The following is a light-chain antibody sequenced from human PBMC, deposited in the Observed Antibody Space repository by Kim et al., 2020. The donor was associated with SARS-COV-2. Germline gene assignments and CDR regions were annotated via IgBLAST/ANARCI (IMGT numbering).Light chain of an antibody. CDR2: GAS. J-gene: IGKJ2*01. CDR3: QQYGSSPPMYT. CDR1: QSITSSY. Sequence: EIVLTQSPGTLSLSPGERAALSCRASQSITSSYLVWYQQKPGQAPRLLIYGASSRATGIPDRFSGSGSGTDFTLTISRLEPEDFAVYYCQQYGSSPPMYTFGQGTKLEI. V-gene: IGKV3-20*01.